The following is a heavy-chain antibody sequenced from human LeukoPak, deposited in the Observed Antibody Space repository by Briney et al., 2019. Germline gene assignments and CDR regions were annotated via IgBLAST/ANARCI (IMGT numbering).Heavy chain of an antibody. CDR1: GYSFTGYW. J-gene: IGHJ6*04. CDR2: IYPDDSDT. D-gene: IGHD3-9*01. Sequence: PGETLKISCQGSGYSFTGYWIGWVRQVPGKGLEWMGIIYPDDSDTRYSPSVQGQVTISADKSISTAYLQWSSLKASDTAMYYCARSTGSRNYYYYYGMDVWGKGTTVTVSS. CDR3: ARSTGSRNYYYYYGMDV. V-gene: IGHV5-51*01.